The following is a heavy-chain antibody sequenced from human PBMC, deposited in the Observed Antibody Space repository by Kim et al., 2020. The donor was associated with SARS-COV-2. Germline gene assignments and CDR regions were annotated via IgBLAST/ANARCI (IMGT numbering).Heavy chain of an antibody. Sequence: KEDGIKNHDVDYVKGRFTISRDNAKKSVYLQMNSLGADDTAVYFCAREWDFWGQGTLVTVSS. J-gene: IGHJ4*02. D-gene: IGHD1-26*01. CDR2: KEDGIKN. CDR3: AREWDF. V-gene: IGHV3-7*03.